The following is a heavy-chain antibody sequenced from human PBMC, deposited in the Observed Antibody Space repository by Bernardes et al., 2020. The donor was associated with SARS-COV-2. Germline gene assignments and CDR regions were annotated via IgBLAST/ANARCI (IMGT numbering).Heavy chain of an antibody. Sequence: GGSLRLSCTASGFTVGDYAMSWIRQAPGKGLEWISFIRSKTYGGTTAYAASVKGRFTISRDDSKNIAYLQMNSLKTEDTAVYYCTRDPSLSGSYGPREFDYWGQGTRVTVSS. CDR2: IRSKTYGGTT. J-gene: IGHJ4*02. CDR3: TRDPSLSGSYGPREFDY. D-gene: IGHD1-26*01. CDR1: GFTVGDYA. V-gene: IGHV3-49*03.